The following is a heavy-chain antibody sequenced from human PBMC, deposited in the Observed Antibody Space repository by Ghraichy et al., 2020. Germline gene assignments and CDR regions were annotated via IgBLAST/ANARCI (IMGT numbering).Heavy chain of an antibody. J-gene: IGHJ4*02. Sequence: SQTLSLTCTVSGGSISSGGYYWSWIRQHPGKGLEWIGYIYYSGSTYYNPSLKSRVTISVDTSKNQFSLKLSSVTAADTAVYYCARVRSSGWYADYWGQGTLVTVSS. CDR1: GGSISSGGYY. CDR2: IYYSGST. V-gene: IGHV4-31*03. D-gene: IGHD6-19*01. CDR3: ARVRSSGWYADY.